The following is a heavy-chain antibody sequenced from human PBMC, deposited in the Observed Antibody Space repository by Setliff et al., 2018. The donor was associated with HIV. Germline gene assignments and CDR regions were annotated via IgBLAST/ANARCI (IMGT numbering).Heavy chain of an antibody. J-gene: IGHJ4*02. Sequence: GGSLRLSCAVSGFTFSRYAMSWVRQAPGKGLEWVSSISSISTYIYYADSVKGRFTISRDNAKDSLYLQMHSLRAEDTAVYYCVRWGLPYGIDAWGQGTLVTVSS. CDR3: VRWGLPYGIDA. CDR2: ISSISTYI. V-gene: IGHV3-21*01. D-gene: IGHD3-16*01. CDR1: GFTFSRYA.